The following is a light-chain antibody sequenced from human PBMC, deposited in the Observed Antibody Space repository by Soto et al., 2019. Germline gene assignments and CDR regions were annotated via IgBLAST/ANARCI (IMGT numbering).Light chain of an antibody. CDR1: QSISSW. Sequence: DIQMTQSPSTLSASVGDRVTITCRASQSISSWLAWYQQKPGKAPKLLIYKASTLESGVPSRFSGSGSGTEFTRTLSSLQPDDFATYYCQQSFTFGPGTKVDIK. CDR2: KAS. V-gene: IGKV1-5*03. J-gene: IGKJ3*01. CDR3: QQSFT.